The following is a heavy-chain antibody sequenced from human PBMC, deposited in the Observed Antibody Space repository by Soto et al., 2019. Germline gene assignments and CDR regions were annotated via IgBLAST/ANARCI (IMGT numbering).Heavy chain of an antibody. Sequence: VASVKVSCKASGGTFSSYAISWVRQAPGQGLEWMGGIIPIFGTANYAQKFQGRVTITVDESTSTAYMGLSSLRSEDTAVYYCARVDDSSGYRYAKFDYWGQGTLVTVS. CDR1: GGTFSSYA. V-gene: IGHV1-69*13. J-gene: IGHJ4*02. D-gene: IGHD3-22*01. CDR2: IIPIFGTA. CDR3: ARVDDSSGYRYAKFDY.